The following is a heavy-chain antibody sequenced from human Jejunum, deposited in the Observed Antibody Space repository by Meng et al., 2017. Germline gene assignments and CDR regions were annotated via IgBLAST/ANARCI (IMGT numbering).Heavy chain of an antibody. D-gene: IGHD3-22*01. V-gene: IGHV3-23*01. J-gene: IGHJ4*02. CDR3: VKDRYYYDSSGRQYYFDP. CDR1: GFTFSSYA. Sequence: GESLKISCAASGFTFSSYAMSWVRQAPGKGLNWVSGISGSGGATHYADSVKGRFSISRDNSKNTTYLQMNSLGVEDTAVYYCVKDRYYYDSSGRQYYFDPWGQGTLVTVSS. CDR2: ISGSGGAT.